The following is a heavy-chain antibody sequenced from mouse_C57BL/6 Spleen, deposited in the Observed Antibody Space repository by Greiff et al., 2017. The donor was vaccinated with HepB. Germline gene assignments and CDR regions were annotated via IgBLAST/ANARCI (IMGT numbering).Heavy chain of an antibody. CDR1: GYSFTGYY. Sequence: VQLQQSGPELVKPGASVKISCKASGYSFTGYYMNWVKQSPEKSLEWIGEINPSTGGTTYNQKFKAKATLTVDKSSSTAYMQLKSLTSEDSAVYYCARRGYYGSREYYAMDDWGQGTSVTVSS. CDR3: ARRGYYGSREYYAMDD. V-gene: IGHV1-42*01. CDR2: INPSTGGT. J-gene: IGHJ4*01. D-gene: IGHD1-1*01.